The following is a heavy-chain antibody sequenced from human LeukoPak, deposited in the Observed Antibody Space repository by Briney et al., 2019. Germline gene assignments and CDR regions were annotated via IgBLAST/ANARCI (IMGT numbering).Heavy chain of an antibody. CDR1: GGSISSGSYY. CDR2: IYTSGST. V-gene: IGHV4-61*02. D-gene: IGHD1-1*01. Sequence: SQTLSLTCTVSGGSISSGSYYWSWIRQPAGKGLEWIGRIYTSGSTNYNPSLKSRVTISVDTSKNQFSLKLSSVTAADTAVYYCARGNGYFDYWGQGTLVTVSS. J-gene: IGHJ4*02. CDR3: ARGNGYFDY.